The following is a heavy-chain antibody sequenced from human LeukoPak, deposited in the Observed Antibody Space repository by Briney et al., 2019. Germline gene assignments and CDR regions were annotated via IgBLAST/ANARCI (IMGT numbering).Heavy chain of an antibody. Sequence: GGSLRLSCAASGFTFSIYAMSWVRQAPGKGLQWVSSITSRGESTWYVDSVKGRFTITRDNSENTLYLQVHRLRAEDTAVYYCARDRPNYYGSDGHYYRRDGDYWGRGTLVSVSS. V-gene: IGHV3-23*01. J-gene: IGHJ4*02. CDR1: GFTFSIYA. CDR3: ARDRPNYYGSDGHYYRRDGDY. D-gene: IGHD3-22*01. CDR2: ITSRGEST.